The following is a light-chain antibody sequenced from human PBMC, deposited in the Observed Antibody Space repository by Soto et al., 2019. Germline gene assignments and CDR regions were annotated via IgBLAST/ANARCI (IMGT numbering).Light chain of an antibody. Sequence: DIVMTQSPDSLAVSLGERATSNCKSSQSVFYSSNNKNYLAWYQQKSGQPPKVLIYWASTRESGVPDRFSGSGSGTDFTLTITSLQAEDVAVYYCQQYHSDPITFGQGTRLEI. CDR3: QQYHSDPIT. CDR1: QSVFYSSNNKNY. V-gene: IGKV4-1*01. CDR2: WAS. J-gene: IGKJ5*01.